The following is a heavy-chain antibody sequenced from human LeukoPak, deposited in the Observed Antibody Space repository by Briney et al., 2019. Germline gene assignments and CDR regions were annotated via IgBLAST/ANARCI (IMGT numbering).Heavy chain of an antibody. J-gene: IGHJ4*01. CDR2: IYSGGIT. CDR3: ARERRGIDYDSSGYYHYFDY. Sequence: PGESLTLSCAASGFTVSSNYMSWVRQAPGKGLEWVSVIYSGGITYYADSVKGRFTISRHNSKNTLYLQMNSLRAEDTAVYYCARERRGIDYDSSGYYHYFDYWGHGTLVTVCS. CDR1: GFTVSSNY. V-gene: IGHV3-53*04. D-gene: IGHD3-22*01.